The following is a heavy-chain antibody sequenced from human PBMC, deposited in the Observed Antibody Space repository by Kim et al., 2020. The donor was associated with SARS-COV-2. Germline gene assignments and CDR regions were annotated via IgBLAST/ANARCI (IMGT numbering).Heavy chain of an antibody. J-gene: IGHJ5*02. Sequence: FEESVEGQLTNSRENSKNALYLQMKSLRAEDTAVYYCAKEVTMVRGGFDPWGQGTLVTVSS. CDR3: AKEVTMVRGGFDP. V-gene: IGHV3-23*01. D-gene: IGHD3-10*01.